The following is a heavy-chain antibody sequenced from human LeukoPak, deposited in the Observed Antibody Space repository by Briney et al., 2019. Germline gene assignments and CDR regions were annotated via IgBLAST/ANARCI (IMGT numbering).Heavy chain of an antibody. CDR3: ARAIYGDSLDL. D-gene: IGHD2-21*02. V-gene: IGHV1-2*02. CDR1: GYNFAAYY. CDR2: MSPNTGDV. J-gene: IGHJ5*02. Sequence: GASVKVSCKASGYNFAAYYFHWVRQAPGQGLEWMGWMSPNTGDVNYAHNFRGRVAMTRDPSITTAYLDLTSLGSGDTAIYYCARAIYGDSLDLWGQGTLVSVAS.